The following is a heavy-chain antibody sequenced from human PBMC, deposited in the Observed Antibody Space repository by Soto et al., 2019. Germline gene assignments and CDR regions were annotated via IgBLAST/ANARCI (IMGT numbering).Heavy chain of an antibody. CDR1: GYNITELS. J-gene: IGHJ6*03. Sequence: QVQLVQSGAEVKKPGASVKVSCKVSGYNITELSMHWVRQAPGKGLEWMGGFDPEDGETIYAQKFQGRVTMTEDTSTDTAYMELSSLRSEDTDVYYCATDTSTSYYMDVWGKGTTVTGSS. V-gene: IGHV1-24*01. CDR3: ATDTSTSYYMDV. CDR2: FDPEDGET. D-gene: IGHD2-2*01.